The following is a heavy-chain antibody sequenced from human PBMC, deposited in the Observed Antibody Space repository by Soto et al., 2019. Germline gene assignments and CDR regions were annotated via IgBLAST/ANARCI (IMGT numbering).Heavy chain of an antibody. CDR1: GFTVSSNY. CDR2: IFSGGYT. Sequence: PGGSLRLSCAASGFTVSSNYMSWVRQAPGKGLEWVSVIFSGGYTYYADSVKDRFTISRDNSQNVVYLQMSSLKTEDTAMYYCMKYSGRPSIPAALGQGTLVTVSS. V-gene: IGHV3-66*01. CDR3: MKYSGRPSIPAA. D-gene: IGHD1-26*01. J-gene: IGHJ5*02.